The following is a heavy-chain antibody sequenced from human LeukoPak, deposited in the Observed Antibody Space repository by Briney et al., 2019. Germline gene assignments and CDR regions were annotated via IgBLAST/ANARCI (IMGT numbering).Heavy chain of an antibody. Sequence: GGSLRLSCAASGFTFSSYAIHWVRQAPGKGLEWVAVISYDGSNKYYADSVKGRFTISRDNSKNTLYLQINSLRAEGTAVYYCAKDRYYYESSGYLAYWGQGTLVTVSS. CDR2: ISYDGSNK. D-gene: IGHD3-22*01. J-gene: IGHJ4*02. CDR1: GFTFSSYA. V-gene: IGHV3-30*04. CDR3: AKDRYYYESSGYLAY.